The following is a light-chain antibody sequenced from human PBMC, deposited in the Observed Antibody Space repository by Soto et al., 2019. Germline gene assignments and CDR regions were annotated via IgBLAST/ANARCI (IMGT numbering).Light chain of an antibody. V-gene: IGLV2-23*01. Sequence: QSVLTQPASVSGSPGQSITISCTGASSDVGSYNFVSWYQQHPGKAPKLMIYEGSQRPSGVSNRFSGSKSGNTASLTISGLQAEDEAAYYCCASAGSGTPYVFGTGTKLTVL. CDR1: SSDVGSYNF. CDR3: CASAGSGTPYV. J-gene: IGLJ1*01. CDR2: EGS.